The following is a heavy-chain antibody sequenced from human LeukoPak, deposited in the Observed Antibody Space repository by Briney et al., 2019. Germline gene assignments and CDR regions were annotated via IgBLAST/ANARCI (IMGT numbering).Heavy chain of an antibody. CDR2: NSAFNGNT. V-gene: IGHV1-18*01. J-gene: IGHJ4*02. CDR1: GYTFTIYG. CDR3: AREGDSISN. Sequence: ASVKVSSTASGYTFTIYGISWVRQAPGQRLERIGWNSAFNGNTNYTLKLQGRVTMTTDTPTSTGCMELRSLRSDDTAVYYCAREGDSISNWGQGTLVTVSS. D-gene: IGHD2-21*01.